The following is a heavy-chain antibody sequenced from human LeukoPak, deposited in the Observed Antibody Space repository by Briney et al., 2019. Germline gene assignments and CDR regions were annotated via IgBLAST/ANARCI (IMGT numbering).Heavy chain of an antibody. CDR2: IGTAGDT. Sequence: GGSLRLSCAASGFTFSSYDMHWVRQATGKGLEWLSSIGTAGDTYYPGSVKGRFTISRENAKNSLYLQRNSLRAGDTAVYYCARSPSTIVVVDDDAFDIWGQGTMVTVSS. J-gene: IGHJ3*02. CDR3: ARSPSTIVVVDDDAFDI. V-gene: IGHV3-13*01. CDR1: GFTFSSYD. D-gene: IGHD3-22*01.